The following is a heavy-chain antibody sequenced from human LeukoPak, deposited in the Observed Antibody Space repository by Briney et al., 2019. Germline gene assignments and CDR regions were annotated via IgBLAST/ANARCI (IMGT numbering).Heavy chain of an antibody. J-gene: IGHJ4*02. D-gene: IGHD6-13*01. V-gene: IGHV5-51*01. Sequence: GESLKVSCKGSGYSFTSYWIGWVRQMPGKGLEWMGIIYPGDSDTRYSPSFQGQVTISADKSISTAYLQWSSLKASDTAMYYCARHGDRNRYSSSWYLWGQGTLVTVSS. CDR1: GYSFTSYW. CDR3: ARHGDRNRYSSSWYL. CDR2: IYPGDSDT.